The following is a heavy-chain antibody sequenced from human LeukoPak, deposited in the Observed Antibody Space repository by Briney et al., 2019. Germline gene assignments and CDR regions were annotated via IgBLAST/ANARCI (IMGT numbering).Heavy chain of an antibody. CDR1: GFAFSDYY. Sequence: GGSLRLSCAASGFAFSDYYMTWIRQAPGKGLEWVPYISSGSTYTNYGDAVKGRFIISRDNAKNSLYLQMNSLRAEDTAVYYCARVSSSSTNYFDSWGQGTLVTVSS. D-gene: IGHD6-19*01. CDR3: ARVSSSSTNYFDS. CDR2: ISSGSTYT. J-gene: IGHJ4*02. V-gene: IGHV3-11*06.